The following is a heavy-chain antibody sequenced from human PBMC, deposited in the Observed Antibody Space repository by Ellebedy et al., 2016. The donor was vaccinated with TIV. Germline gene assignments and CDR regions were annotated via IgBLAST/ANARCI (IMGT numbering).Heavy chain of an antibody. CDR2: IKEDGTET. V-gene: IGHV3-7*01. D-gene: IGHD2-15*01. CDR3: ADWVADY. Sequence: GESLKISXATSGFTFRSEWMSWVRQGPGKGLEWVANIKEDGTETFYVDSVKGRFTISIGNAKTSLYLHMNSLRAEDTAVYYCADWVADYWGQGALVTVSS. J-gene: IGHJ4*02. CDR1: GFTFRSEW.